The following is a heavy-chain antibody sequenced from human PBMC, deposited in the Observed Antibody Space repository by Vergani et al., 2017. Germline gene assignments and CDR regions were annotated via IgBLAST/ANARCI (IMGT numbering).Heavy chain of an antibody. J-gene: IGHJ4*02. D-gene: IGHD3-10*01. V-gene: IGHV3-30-3*01. CDR1: GFTFSSYA. CDR3: ARGDRNYYGSGSY. CDR2: ISYDGSNK. Sequence: QVQMVESGGGVVQPGRSLRLSCAASGFTFSSYAMHWVRQAPGKGLEWVAVISYDGSNKYYADSVKGRFTISRDNSKNTLYLQMNSLRAEDTAVYYCARGDRNYYGSGSYWGQETLVTVSS.